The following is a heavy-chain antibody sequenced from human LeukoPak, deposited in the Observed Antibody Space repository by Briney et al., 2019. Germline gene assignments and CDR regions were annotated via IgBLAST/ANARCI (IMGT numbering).Heavy chain of an antibody. CDR2: INTDGSVT. CDR3: ATKQWLAPPPDS. D-gene: IGHD6-19*01. Sequence: GGSLRLSCAASGFTFSKYWMLWVRQAPGKGLESVSRINTDGSVTNYADSVKGRFTVSRDNAYNTMFLQMNSVRDEDTAVYYCATKQWLAPPPDSWGQGTPVTVSS. J-gene: IGHJ4*02. CDR1: GFTFSKYW. V-gene: IGHV3-74*01.